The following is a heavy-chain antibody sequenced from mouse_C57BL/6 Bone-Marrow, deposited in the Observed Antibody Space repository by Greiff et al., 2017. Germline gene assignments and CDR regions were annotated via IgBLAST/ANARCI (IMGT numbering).Heavy chain of an antibody. CDR2: INPYNGGT. Sequence: EVQLQQSGPVLVKPGASVKMSCKASGYTFTDYYMNWVKQSHGKSLEWIGVINPYNGGTSYNQKFKGKATLTVDKSSSTAYMELNSLTSEYSAVYYCARAYYYGTKWAMDYWGQGTSVTVSS. V-gene: IGHV1-19*01. CDR1: GYTFTDYY. D-gene: IGHD1-1*01. CDR3: ARAYYYGTKWAMDY. J-gene: IGHJ4*01.